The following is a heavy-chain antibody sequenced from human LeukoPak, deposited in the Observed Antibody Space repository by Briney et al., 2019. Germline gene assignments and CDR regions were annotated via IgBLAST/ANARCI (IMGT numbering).Heavy chain of an antibody. CDR2: VSYDGSK. V-gene: IGHV3-30*18. Sequence: GGSLRLSCAASGFTFSSYGMHWDRQAPGKGLEWVAVVSYDGSKYYADSVKGRFTISRDNSKNTLYLQMSSLRAEDTAVYYCAKDLNRGLPDYWGQGTLVTVSS. CDR1: GFTFSSYG. D-gene: IGHD2-21*01. J-gene: IGHJ4*02. CDR3: AKDLNRGLPDY.